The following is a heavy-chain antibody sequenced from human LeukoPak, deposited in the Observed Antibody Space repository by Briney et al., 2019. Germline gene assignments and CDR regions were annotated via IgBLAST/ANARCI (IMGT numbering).Heavy chain of an antibody. D-gene: IGHD4-17*01. J-gene: IGHJ4*02. V-gene: IGHV3-23*01. Sequence: GGSLRLSCAASGFTFSSYAMSWVRQAPGKGLEWVSAISGSGGSTYYADSVKGRYTISRDNSKNTLYLQMNRLRAEDTAVYYCAKEPDYGDYFDYLGQGTLVTVSS. CDR3: AKEPDYGDYFDY. CDR2: ISGSGGST. CDR1: GFTFSSYA.